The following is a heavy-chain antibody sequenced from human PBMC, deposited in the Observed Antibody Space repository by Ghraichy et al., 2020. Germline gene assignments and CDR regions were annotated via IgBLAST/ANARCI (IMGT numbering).Heavy chain of an antibody. D-gene: IGHD2-2*01. Sequence: GGSLRLSCAASGFTFSNAWMSWVRQAPGKGLEWVGRIKSKTDGGTTDYAAPVKGRFTISRDDSKNTLYLQMNSLKTEDTAVYYCTTDRGCSSTSCMGRYYYGMDVWGQGTTVTVSS. CDR2: IKSKTDGGTT. CDR1: GFTFSNAW. J-gene: IGHJ6*02. V-gene: IGHV3-15*01. CDR3: TTDRGCSSTSCMGRYYYGMDV.